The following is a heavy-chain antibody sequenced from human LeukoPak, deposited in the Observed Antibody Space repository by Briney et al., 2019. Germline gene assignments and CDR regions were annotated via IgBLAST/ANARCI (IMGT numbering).Heavy chain of an antibody. CDR3: ATDRAISMVRIFDY. CDR2: FDPEDGET. D-gene: IGHD3-10*01. CDR1: GYSFTTYY. Sequence: VSVKVSCKASGYSFTTYYMHWVRQAPGQGLERGGGFDPEDGETIYAQKFQGRVTMTEDTSTDTAYMDLSSLRSEDTAVYYCATDRAISMVRIFDYWGQGTLVTVSS. V-gene: IGHV1-24*01. J-gene: IGHJ4*02.